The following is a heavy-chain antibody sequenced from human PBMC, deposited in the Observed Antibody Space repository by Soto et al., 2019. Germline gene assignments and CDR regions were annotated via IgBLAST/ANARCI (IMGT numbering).Heavy chain of an antibody. Sequence: QVQLVQSGAEVKKPGSSVKVSCKASGGTFSSYAISWVRQAPGQGLEWMGGIIPIFGTANYAQKFQGRVTIPADKSTSTAYMELSSLRSEDTAVYYCARDMRLVGGWFNWFDPWGQGTLGTVSS. CDR1: GGTFSSYA. D-gene: IGHD6-19*01. CDR2: IIPIFGTA. CDR3: ARDMRLVGGWFNWFDP. J-gene: IGHJ5*02. V-gene: IGHV1-69*06.